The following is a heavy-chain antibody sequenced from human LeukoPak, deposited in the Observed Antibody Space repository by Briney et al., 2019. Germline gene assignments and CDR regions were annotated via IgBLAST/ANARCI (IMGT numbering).Heavy chain of an antibody. CDR2: IKQDGSEK. J-gene: IGHJ3*02. CDR3: ARDLAGPPQEAFDI. CDR1: GFTFSSYW. V-gene: IGHV3-7*01. Sequence: GGSLRLSCAASGFTFSSYWMHWVRQAPGKGLEWVANIKQDGSEKYHVDSVKGRFTISRDNAENSLYLQMTSLRAEDTAVYYCARDLAGPPQEAFDIWGQGTMVTVSS.